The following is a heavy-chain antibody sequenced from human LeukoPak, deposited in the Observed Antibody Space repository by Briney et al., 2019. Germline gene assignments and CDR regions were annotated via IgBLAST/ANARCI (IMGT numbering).Heavy chain of an antibody. CDR1: GFTVSSNY. V-gene: IGHV3-30*18. Sequence: GGSLRLSCAASGFTVSSNYMSWVRQAPGKGLEWVAVISYDGSNKYYADSVKGRFTISRDNSKNTLYLQMNSLRAEDTAVYYCAKDMGESHGMDVWGQGTTATVSS. D-gene: IGHD2-21*01. CDR2: ISYDGSNK. J-gene: IGHJ6*02. CDR3: AKDMGESHGMDV.